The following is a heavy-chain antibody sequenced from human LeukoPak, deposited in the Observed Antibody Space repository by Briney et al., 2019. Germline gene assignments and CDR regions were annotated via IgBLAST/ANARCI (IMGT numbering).Heavy chain of an antibody. J-gene: IGHJ1*01. CDR2: IYSADTT. Sequence: GGSLRLSCAVSGFTVSSNYMNWVRQAPGKGLEWISVIYSADTTHYAESVKGRFTISRDNSKNTLHLQMNSLRVEDTAVYYCARDTDYYGSGRHGYFDHWGQGTLVTVSS. CDR1: GFTVSSNY. CDR3: ARDTDYYGSGRHGYFDH. D-gene: IGHD3-10*01. V-gene: IGHV3-66*01.